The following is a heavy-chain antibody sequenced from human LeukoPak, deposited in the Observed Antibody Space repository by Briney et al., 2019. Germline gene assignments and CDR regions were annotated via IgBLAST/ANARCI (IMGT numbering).Heavy chain of an antibody. CDR3: ARGWRSDYYDSSGYPKDDDAFDI. J-gene: IGHJ3*02. CDR2: INHSGST. V-gene: IGHV4-34*09. Sequence: SETLSLTCAVYGGSFSGYYWSWIRQPPGKGLEWIEEINHSGSTNYNPSLKSRVTISVDTSKNQFSLKLSSVTAADTAVYYCARGWRSDYYDSSGYPKDDDAFDIWGQGTMVTVSS. CDR1: GGSFSGYY. D-gene: IGHD3-22*01.